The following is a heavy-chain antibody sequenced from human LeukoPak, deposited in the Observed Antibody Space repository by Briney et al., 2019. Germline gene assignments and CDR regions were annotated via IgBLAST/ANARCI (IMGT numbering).Heavy chain of an antibody. CDR2: IYHSGST. V-gene: IGHV4-38-2*02. Sequence: PSETLSLTCTVSGYSISSGYYWGWIRQPPGKGLEWIGSIYHSGSTYYNPSLKSRVTISVDTSKNQFSLKLSSVTAADTAVYYCARNPYYDYVWGSYRPSYFDYWGQGTLVTVSS. CDR3: ARNPYYDYVWGSYRPSYFDY. D-gene: IGHD3-16*02. J-gene: IGHJ4*02. CDR1: GYSISSGYY.